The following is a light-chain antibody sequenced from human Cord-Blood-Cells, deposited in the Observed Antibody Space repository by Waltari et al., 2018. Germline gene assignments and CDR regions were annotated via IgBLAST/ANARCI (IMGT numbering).Light chain of an antibody. V-gene: IGKV1-8*01. CDR3: QQYYSYPRT. CDR2: AAS. J-gene: IGKJ1*01. Sequence: AIGMTQSPSSLSASTGDRVTITCRASQGSSSYLAWYQQKPGKAPKLLIYAASTLQSGVPSRFSGSGSGTDFTLTISCLQSEDFATYYCQQYYSYPRTFGQGTKVEIK. CDR1: QGSSSY.